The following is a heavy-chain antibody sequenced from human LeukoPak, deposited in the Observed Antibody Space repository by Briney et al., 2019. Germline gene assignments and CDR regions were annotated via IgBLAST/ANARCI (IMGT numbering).Heavy chain of an antibody. CDR2: ISGAGDTT. Sequence: GGSLRLSCAASGFTFSNYAMTWVRQAPGKGLEWVSAISGAGDTTYYADSVKGRFTISRDNSKNTLYLQMNSLRAEDTAVYYCAKDYYDSSGYYTTGTTTFDYWGQGTLVTVSS. V-gene: IGHV3-23*01. D-gene: IGHD3-22*01. CDR3: AKDYYDSSGYYTTGTTTFDY. CDR1: GFTFSNYA. J-gene: IGHJ4*02.